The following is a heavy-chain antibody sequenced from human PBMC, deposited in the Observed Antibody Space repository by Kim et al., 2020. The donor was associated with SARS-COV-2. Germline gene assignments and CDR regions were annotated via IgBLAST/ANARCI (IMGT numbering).Heavy chain of an antibody. V-gene: IGHV3-15*01. CDR3: TTDTGAMGASYFDY. D-gene: IGHD1-26*01. J-gene: IGHJ4*02. CDR2: IKSKTDSGTT. Sequence: GGSLRLSCAASGFTFSNAWMSWVRQAPGKGLEWVGRIKSKTDSGTTDYAAPVKGRFTISRDDSKNTLYLQMNSLKTEDTAVYYCTTDTGAMGASYFDYWGQGTLVTVSS. CDR1: GFTFSNAW.